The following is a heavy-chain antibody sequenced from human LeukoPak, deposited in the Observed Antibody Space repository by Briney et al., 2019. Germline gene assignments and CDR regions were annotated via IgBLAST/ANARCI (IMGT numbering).Heavy chain of an antibody. D-gene: IGHD4-23*01. Sequence: PSETLSLTCTVSGGSISSSSYYWGWIRQPPGKGLEWIGSIYYSGSTYYNPSLKSRVTISVDTSKNQFSLKPSSVTAADTAVYYCARGIYGGNSENYFDYWGQGTLVTVSS. CDR2: IYYSGST. J-gene: IGHJ4*02. CDR3: ARGIYGGNSENYFDY. CDR1: GGSISSSSYY. V-gene: IGHV4-39*07.